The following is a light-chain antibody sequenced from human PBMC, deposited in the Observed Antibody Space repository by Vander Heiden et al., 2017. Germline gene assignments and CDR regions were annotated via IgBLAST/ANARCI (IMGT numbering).Light chain of an antibody. CDR2: SNN. V-gene: IGLV1-44*01. J-gene: IGLJ2*01. CDR1: SSNIGSNT. Sequence: QSVLTPPPSASGPPWQSFSISCSVSSSNIGSNTVHWYQQLPGTAPKLLIYSNNQRPAGVPDRFSGSKSGTSASLASSGLQAEDEADYYCAAGDDSLNGVVFGGGTKLTVL. CDR3: AAGDDSLNGVV.